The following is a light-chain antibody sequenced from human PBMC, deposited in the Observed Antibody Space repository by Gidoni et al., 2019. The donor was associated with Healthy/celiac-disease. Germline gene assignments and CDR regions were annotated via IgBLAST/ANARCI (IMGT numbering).Light chain of an antibody. Sequence: PGESVTLSCRASQSVSSSYLTWYQQKPGQAPRLLIYGASTRATGIPARFSGRGSGTDFTLTISSLQPEDFAVYYCQQDYNLPWTFGQGTKVEIK. CDR2: GAS. CDR3: QQDYNLPWT. J-gene: IGKJ1*01. CDR1: QSVSSSY. V-gene: IGKV3D-7*01.